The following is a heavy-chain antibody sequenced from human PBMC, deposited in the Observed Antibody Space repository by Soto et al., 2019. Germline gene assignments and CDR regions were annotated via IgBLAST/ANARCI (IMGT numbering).Heavy chain of an antibody. Sequence: GESLKISCKGSGYSFTSYWISWVRQMPGKGLEWMGRIDPSDSYTNYSPSFQGHVTISADKSISTAYLQWSSLKASDTAMYYCARLFYDSSGYYVLYYYYGMDVWGQGTTVTVSS. J-gene: IGHJ6*02. D-gene: IGHD3-22*01. CDR2: IDPSDSYT. CDR1: GYSFTSYW. V-gene: IGHV5-10-1*01. CDR3: ARLFYDSSGYYVLYYYYGMDV.